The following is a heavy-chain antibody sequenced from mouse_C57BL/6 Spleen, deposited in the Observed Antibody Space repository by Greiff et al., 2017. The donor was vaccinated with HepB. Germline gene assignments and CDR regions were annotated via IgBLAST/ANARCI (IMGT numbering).Heavy chain of an antibody. D-gene: IGHD6-5*01. V-gene: IGHV1-82*01. CDR3: ARDAGYRYFDV. Sequence: VQLQQSGPELVKPGASVKISCKASGYAFSSSWMNWVKQRPGKGLEWIGRIYPGDGDTNYNGKFKGKATLTADKSSSTAYMQLSSLTSEDSAVYFCARDAGYRYFDVWGTGTTVTVSS. CDR1: GYAFSSSW. J-gene: IGHJ1*03. CDR2: IYPGDGDT.